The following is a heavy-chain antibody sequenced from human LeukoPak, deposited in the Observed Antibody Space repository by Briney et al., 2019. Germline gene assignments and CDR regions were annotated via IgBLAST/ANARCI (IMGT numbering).Heavy chain of an antibody. J-gene: IGHJ4*02. CDR3: AREILAPGKTHDY. Sequence: GGSLRLSCAASGLTFSTYDMHWVRQATGKGLEWVSFIDTAGDTYYLGSVKGRFTISRDNAKNTLFLQINSLRAEDTAVYYCAREILAPGKTHDYWGQGTLVTVSS. CDR1: GLTFSTYD. V-gene: IGHV3-13*01. CDR2: IDTAGDT.